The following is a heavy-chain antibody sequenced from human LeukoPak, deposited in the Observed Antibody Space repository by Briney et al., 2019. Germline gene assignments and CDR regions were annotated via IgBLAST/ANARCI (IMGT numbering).Heavy chain of an antibody. V-gene: IGHV3-73*01. D-gene: IGHD6-13*01. CDR2: IRSKANSYAT. CDR3: AKEMSSSWAPGR. CDR1: GFTFSGSA. J-gene: IGHJ4*02. Sequence: GGSLRLSCAASGFTFSGSAMHWVRQASGKGLEWVGRIRSKANSYATAYAASVKGRFTISRDDSKNTLYLQMNSLRAEDTAVYYCAKEMSSSWAPGRWGQGTLVTVSS.